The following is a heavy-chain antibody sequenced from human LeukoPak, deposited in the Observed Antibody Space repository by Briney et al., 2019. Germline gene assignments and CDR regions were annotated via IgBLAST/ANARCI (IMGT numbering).Heavy chain of an antibody. V-gene: IGHV3-23*01. Sequence: GGSLRLSCAASGFTFSSYGMTWVRQAPGKGLEWVSAISGGGISTFYADSVKGRFTISRDNSKNTLYLQMNSLRAEDTAVYYCARSQGFLVDPWGQGTLVTVSS. CDR3: ARSQGFLVDP. D-gene: IGHD2-21*01. J-gene: IGHJ5*02. CDR2: ISGGGIST. CDR1: GFTFSSYG.